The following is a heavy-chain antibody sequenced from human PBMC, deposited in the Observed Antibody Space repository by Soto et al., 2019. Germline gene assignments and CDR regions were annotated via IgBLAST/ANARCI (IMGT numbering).Heavy chain of an antibody. CDR2: ISSSSSYI. V-gene: IGHV3-21*01. D-gene: IGHD3-22*01. CDR3: AIDYYDSSGYYAGVDWFDP. CDR1: GFTFSSYS. J-gene: IGHJ5*02. Sequence: GGSLRLSCAASGFTFSSYSMNWVRQAPGKGLEWVSSISSSSSYIYYADSVKGRFTISRDNAKNSLYLQMNSLRAEDTAVYYCAIDYYDSSGYYAGVDWFDPWGQGTLVTVSS.